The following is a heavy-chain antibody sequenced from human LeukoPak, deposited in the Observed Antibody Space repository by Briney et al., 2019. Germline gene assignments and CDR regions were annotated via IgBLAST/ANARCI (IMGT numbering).Heavy chain of an antibody. CDR3: AKDSTSSWYTFLNAFDI. J-gene: IGHJ3*02. CDR2: ISGSGGST. CDR1: GFTFSSYA. D-gene: IGHD6-13*01. V-gene: IGHV3-23*01. Sequence: GGSLRLSCAASGFTFSSYAMSWVRQAPGKGREWVSPISGSGGSTYYADSVKGRFTISRDNSKTTLYLQMNSLRAEDTAVYYCAKDSTSSWYTFLNAFDIWGQGTMVTVSS.